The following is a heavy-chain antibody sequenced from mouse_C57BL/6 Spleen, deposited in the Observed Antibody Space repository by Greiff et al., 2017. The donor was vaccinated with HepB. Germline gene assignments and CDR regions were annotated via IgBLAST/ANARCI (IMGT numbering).Heavy chain of an antibody. V-gene: IGHV14-3*01. J-gene: IGHJ3*01. CDR2: IDPANGNT. CDR3: ARDYDGSGAY. Sequence: VQLQQSVAELVRPGASVKLSCTASGFNINNTYMHWVKQRPEQGLEWIGRIDPANGNTKYAPKFQGKATITADTSSNTAYLQLSSLTSEDTAIYYCARDYDGSGAYWGQGTLVTVSA. D-gene: IGHD1-1*01. CDR1: GFNINNTY.